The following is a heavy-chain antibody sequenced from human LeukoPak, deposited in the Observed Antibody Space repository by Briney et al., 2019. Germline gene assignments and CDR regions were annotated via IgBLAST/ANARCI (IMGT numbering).Heavy chain of an antibody. CDR3: ARRGVTTTWFDP. CDR1: GYIFSSYW. D-gene: IGHD4-11*01. J-gene: IGHJ5*02. Sequence: GESLKISCKGSGYIFSSYWIGWVRQMPGKGLEWMGIIYPGDSDTRYRSSFQGQVTISADKSISTAYLQWSSLKASDTAVYYCARRGVTTTWFDPWGQGTLVTVSS. V-gene: IGHV5-51*01. CDR2: IYPGDSDT.